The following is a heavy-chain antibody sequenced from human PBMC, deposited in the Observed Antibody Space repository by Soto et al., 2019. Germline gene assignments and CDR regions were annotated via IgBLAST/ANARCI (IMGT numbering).Heavy chain of an antibody. CDR1: GFALSNYW. D-gene: IGHD7-27*01. CDR3: ATETSTWGC. Sequence: EVQLVESGGGLVQPGGSLRLSCVASGFALSNYWITWVSQAPGKGLEWVANIKQDGSERNYVDSVKGRFTISRDNARNSLYLQMNSLRAEDTAAYYCATETSTWGCWGQGTLVTVSS. J-gene: IGHJ4*02. CDR2: IKQDGSER. V-gene: IGHV3-7*05.